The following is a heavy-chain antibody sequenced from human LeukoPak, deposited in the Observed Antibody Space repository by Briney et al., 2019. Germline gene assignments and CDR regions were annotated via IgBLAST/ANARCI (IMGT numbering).Heavy chain of an antibody. CDR2: ISAYSGNT. J-gene: IGHJ3*02. Sequence: ASVKVSCKASGYTFTSYGISWVRQAPGQGLEWMGWISAYSGNTNYAQKLQGRVTMTTDTSTSTAYMELRSLRSDDTAVYYCARMYDSSGYDAFDIWGQGTMVTVSS. D-gene: IGHD3-22*01. V-gene: IGHV1-18*01. CDR1: GYTFTSYG. CDR3: ARMYDSSGYDAFDI.